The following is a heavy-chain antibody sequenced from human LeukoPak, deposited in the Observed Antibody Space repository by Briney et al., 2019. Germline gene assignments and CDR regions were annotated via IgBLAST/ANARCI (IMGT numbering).Heavy chain of an antibody. D-gene: IGHD3-10*01. CDR1: GFTFKKYA. CDR3: AKKAVYGSGSYYFDY. J-gene: IGHJ4*02. V-gene: IGHV3-23*01. Sequence: GGSPRLSCAASGFTFKKYAMDWVRQAPGKGLEWVSAISASGGSTDYADSVKGRFTISRDNSKNTLYLQMNSLRAEDTAIYYCAKKAVYGSGSYYFDYWGQGTLVTVSS. CDR2: ISASGGST.